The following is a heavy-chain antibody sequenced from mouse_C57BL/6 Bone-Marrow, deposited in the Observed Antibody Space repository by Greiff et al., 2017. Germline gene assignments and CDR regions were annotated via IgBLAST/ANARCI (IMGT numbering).Heavy chain of an antibody. V-gene: IGHV1-4*01. Sequence: VQLQQSGAELARPGASVKMSCKASGYTFTSYTMPWVKQRPGQGLEWIGYINPSSGYTKYNQKFKDKATLTADKSSSTAYMQLSSLTSEDSAVYDCARGDYYGSVFADWGQGTLVTVSA. J-gene: IGHJ3*01. D-gene: IGHD1-1*01. CDR1: GYTFTSYT. CDR3: ARGDYYGSVFAD. CDR2: INPSSGYT.